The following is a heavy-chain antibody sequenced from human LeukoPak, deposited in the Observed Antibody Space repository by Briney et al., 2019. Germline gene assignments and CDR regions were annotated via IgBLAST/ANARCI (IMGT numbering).Heavy chain of an antibody. CDR2: IKQDESER. Sequence: SGGSLRLSCAASGFTVRNNYMTWVRQSPGKGPEWVANIKQDESERYTVDSVKGRFTISRDNAKNSVYLHMNSLRAEDTALYYCARLSAYYYGSFFYYYMDVWGEGTTVTVSS. D-gene: IGHD3-10*01. CDR1: GFTVRNNY. J-gene: IGHJ6*03. V-gene: IGHV3-7*01. CDR3: ARLSAYYYGSFFYYYMDV.